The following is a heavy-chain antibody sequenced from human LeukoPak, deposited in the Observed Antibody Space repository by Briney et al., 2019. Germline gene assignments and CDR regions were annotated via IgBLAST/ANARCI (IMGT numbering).Heavy chain of an antibody. V-gene: IGHV4-30-4*01. Sequence: PSQTLSLTCTVSGGSISSGDYYWSWIRQPPGKGLEWIGYIYYSGTTYYNPSLKSRVTISVDPSKNQFSLKLSSVTAADTAVYYCARTYCTNGVCQLGTNWCDPWGQGTLVTVSS. CDR3: ARTYCTNGVCQLGTNWCDP. CDR2: IYYSGTT. D-gene: IGHD2-8*01. CDR1: GGSISSGDYY. J-gene: IGHJ5*02.